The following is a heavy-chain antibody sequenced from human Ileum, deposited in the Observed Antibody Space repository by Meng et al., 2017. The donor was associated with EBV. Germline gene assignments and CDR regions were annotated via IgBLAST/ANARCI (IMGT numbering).Heavy chain of an antibody. CDR3: AGGRAGYGGYKT. D-gene: IGHD5-12*01. V-gene: IGHV4-61*03. J-gene: IGHJ4*02. CDR1: SGSVSSGDYH. Sequence: QVSLLGSGPGLVKPSETLSLTCPVSSGSVSSGDYHWSWSRQPPGKGLEWIGYILSGSTNYDPSLTNRVTISVDTSKNHFSLKLTSVTAADTAVYYCAGGRAGYGGYKTWGQGTLVTVSS. CDR2: ILSGST.